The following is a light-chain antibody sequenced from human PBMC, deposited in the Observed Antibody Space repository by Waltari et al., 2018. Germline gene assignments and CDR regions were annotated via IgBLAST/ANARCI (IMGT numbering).Light chain of an antibody. CDR2: VAS. CDR1: QSISNN. Sequence: DIQMTQSPSSLSASVGDRVTITCRTSQSISNNLNWYQEKPGEAPRLLIYVASSLQSGVPSRFSGSGSGTDFTLTISSLQPEDFATYYCQQSYSIPITFGQGTRLEIK. V-gene: IGKV1-39*01. CDR3: QQSYSIPIT. J-gene: IGKJ5*01.